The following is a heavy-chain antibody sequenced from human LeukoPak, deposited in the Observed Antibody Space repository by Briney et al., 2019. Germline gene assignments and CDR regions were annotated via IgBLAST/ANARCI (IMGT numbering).Heavy chain of an antibody. CDR3: TKENNWNDGRFNYFDY. J-gene: IGHJ4*02. CDR1: GFTVSSNY. Sequence: GGSLRLSCAASGFTVSSNYMSWVRQAPGKGLECVSVIGGSGGSTYYADSVKGRFTISRDNSKNRLYLQMNSLRAEDTAVYYCTKENNWNDGRFNYFDYWGQGTLVTVSS. V-gene: IGHV3-23*01. CDR2: IGGSGGST. D-gene: IGHD1-20*01.